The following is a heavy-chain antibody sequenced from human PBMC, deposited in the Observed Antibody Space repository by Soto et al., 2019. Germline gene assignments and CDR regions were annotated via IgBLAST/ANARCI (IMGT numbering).Heavy chain of an antibody. CDR3: AREGQLWPETYYFDY. J-gene: IGHJ4*02. CDR2: ISYDGSNK. D-gene: IGHD5-18*01. Sequence: GGSLRLSCAASGFTFSSYAMHWVRQAPGKGLEWVAVISYDGSNKYYADSVKGRFTISRDNSKNTLYLQMNSLRAEDTAVYYCAREGQLWPETYYFDYWGQGTLVTVSS. CDR1: GFTFSSYA. V-gene: IGHV3-30-3*01.